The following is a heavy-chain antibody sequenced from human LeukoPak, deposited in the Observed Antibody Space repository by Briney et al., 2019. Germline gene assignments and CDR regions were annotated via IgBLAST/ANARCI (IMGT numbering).Heavy chain of an antibody. Sequence: SETLSLTCADYGGSLRVFNYSWISDRPGARLEWVGQIDHSGDINYNPSPKCRAVVSVDRSTPRSSLKLTSVTAAGAGVYCCARGSPFQEWGEGTRLTVSS. CDR3: ARGSPFQE. V-gene: IGHV4-34*01. J-gene: IGHJ1*01. CDR1: GGSLRVFN. CDR2: IDHSGDI.